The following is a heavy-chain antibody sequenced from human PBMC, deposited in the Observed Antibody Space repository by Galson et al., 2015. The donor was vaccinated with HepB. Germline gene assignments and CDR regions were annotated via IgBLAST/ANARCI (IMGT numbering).Heavy chain of an antibody. CDR3: ARDTRLCGGDCSIYYYFYMDV. V-gene: IGHV1-69*13. CDR1: GGGTFSNFA. J-gene: IGHJ6*03. CDR2: IVPVFGTA. D-gene: IGHD2-21*01. Sequence: SVKASCKASGGGTFSNFAFNWVRQAPGQGLEWLGGIVPVFGTADYAQKFQGRVTITADESTTTAYMELSSLRLEDTAVYFCARDTRLCGGDCSIYYYFYMDVWGRGTTVTVSS.